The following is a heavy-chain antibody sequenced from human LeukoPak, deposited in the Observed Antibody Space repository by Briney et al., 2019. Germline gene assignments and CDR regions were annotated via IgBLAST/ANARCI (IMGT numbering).Heavy chain of an antibody. CDR3: AKDTYDSSGYYDY. CDR1: GFTFDDYA. Sequence: PGGSLRLSCAASGFTFDDYAMHWVRQAPGKGLEWVSGISWNSGSIGYADSVKGRFTIFRDNAKNSLYLQMNSLRAEDTALYYCAKDTYDSSGYYDYWGQGTLVTVSS. V-gene: IGHV3-9*01. J-gene: IGHJ4*02. D-gene: IGHD3-22*01. CDR2: ISWNSGSI.